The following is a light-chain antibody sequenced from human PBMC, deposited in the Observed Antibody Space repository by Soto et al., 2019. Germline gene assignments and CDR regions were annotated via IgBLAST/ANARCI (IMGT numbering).Light chain of an antibody. Sequence: EIVLTQSPGTLSLSPWERATLSCRASQSVSSSYLAWYQQKPGQAPRLLLYGASSRATGIPDRFSGSGSGTDFTLTISRLEPEDFAVYYCQQYGSSPGWTFGQGTKVDIK. CDR2: GAS. CDR3: QQYGSSPGWT. J-gene: IGKJ1*01. CDR1: QSVSSSY. V-gene: IGKV3-20*01.